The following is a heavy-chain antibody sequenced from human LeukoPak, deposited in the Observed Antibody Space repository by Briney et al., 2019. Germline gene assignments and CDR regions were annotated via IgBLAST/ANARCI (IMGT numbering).Heavy chain of an antibody. D-gene: IGHD1-7*01. Sequence: PGGSLRLPCAASGFTFSNSAMTWVRQTPGKGLEWVSAISGSGGSTYYADSVKGRFTISRDNSKNTLSLQMNSLRAEDTAVYYCAKEGKTRNWNYYQAKSVYWGQGTLVTVSS. CDR3: AKEGKTRNWNYYQAKSVY. V-gene: IGHV3-23*01. CDR2: ISGSGGST. J-gene: IGHJ4*02. CDR1: GFTFSNSA.